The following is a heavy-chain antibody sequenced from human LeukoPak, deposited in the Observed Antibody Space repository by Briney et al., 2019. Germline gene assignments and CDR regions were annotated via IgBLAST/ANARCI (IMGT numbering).Heavy chain of an antibody. V-gene: IGHV4-61*02. CDR2: IYTSGST. D-gene: IGHD5-12*01. J-gene: IGHJ6*03. CDR1: GGSISSGSYY. CDR3: ARRVVATSYYYYYMDV. Sequence: SQTLSLTCTVSGGSISSGSYYWSWIRQPAGKGLEWIGRIYTSGSTNYNPSLKSRVTISVDTSKNQFSLKLSSVTAADTAVYYCARRVVATSYYYYYMDVWGKGTTVTISS.